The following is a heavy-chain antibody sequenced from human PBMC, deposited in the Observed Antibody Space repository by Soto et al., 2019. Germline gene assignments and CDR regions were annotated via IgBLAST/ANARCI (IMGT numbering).Heavy chain of an antibody. CDR1: GFTFSNFG. V-gene: IGHV3-33*01. Sequence: VQLEEFGGGVVQPGQSLRLSCVASGFTFSNFGMHWVRQAPGKGLEWVALIYYDGGNKYYADSVKGRFTISRDNSENTLHLQMNSVRAEDTAVYYCARPSYGSPFYYGMDVWGQGTTVTVSS. CDR3: ARPSYGSPFYYGMDV. J-gene: IGHJ6*02. D-gene: IGHD3-10*01. CDR2: IYYDGGNK.